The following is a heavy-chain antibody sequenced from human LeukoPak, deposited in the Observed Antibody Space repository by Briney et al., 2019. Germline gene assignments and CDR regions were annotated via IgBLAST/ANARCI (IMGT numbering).Heavy chain of an antibody. CDR3: ARHLSNYGSGSFSFDP. CDR2: IYYSGST. J-gene: IGHJ5*02. D-gene: IGHD3-10*01. V-gene: IGHV4-59*08. CDR1: GGSISSYY. Sequence: PSETLSLTCTVSGGSISSYYWSWIRQPPGKGPEWIGYIYYSGSTNYNPSLKSRVTISVDTSKNQFSLKLSSVTAADTAVYYCARHLSNYGSGSFSFDPWGQGTLVTVSS.